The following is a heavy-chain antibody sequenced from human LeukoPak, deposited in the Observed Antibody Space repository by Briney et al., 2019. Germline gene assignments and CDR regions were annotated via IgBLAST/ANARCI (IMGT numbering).Heavy chain of an antibody. J-gene: IGHJ4*02. D-gene: IGHD3-22*01. CDR3: ATVDDYYDSSGYQN. V-gene: IGHV1-3*02. CDR1: GYTFTSYA. Sequence: GASVKVSCKASGYTFTSYAMHWVRQAPGQRLEWMGWSNAGNGNTKYSQEFQGRVTITRDTSASTAYMELSSLRSEDMAVYYCATVDDYYDSSGYQNWGQGTRVTVSS. CDR2: SNAGNGNT.